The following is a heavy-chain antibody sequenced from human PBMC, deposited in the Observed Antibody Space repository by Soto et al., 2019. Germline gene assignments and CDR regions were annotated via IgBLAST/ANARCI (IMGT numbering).Heavy chain of an antibody. J-gene: IGHJ2*01. V-gene: IGHV4-59*01. D-gene: IGHD6-13*01. CDR1: GGSISSYY. CDR3: ARSLKGYSSSGYWWYFDL. CDR2: IYYSGST. Sequence: QVQLQESGPGLVKPSETLSLTCTVSGGSISSYYWSWIRQPPGKGLEWIGYIYYSGSTNYNPSLKSRITLSVDTAKNQFSLKLSSVTAADTAVYYCARSLKGYSSSGYWWYFDLWGRGTLVTVSS.